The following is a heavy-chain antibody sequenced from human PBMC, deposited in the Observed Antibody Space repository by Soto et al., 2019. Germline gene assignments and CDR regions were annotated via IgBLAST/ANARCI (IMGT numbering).Heavy chain of an antibody. Sequence: GASVKVSCKASGYTFTSYYMHWVRLAPGQGLEWMGIINPDGGGTSYAQKFQDKITMTRDTSTSTVYMEMSSLRSEDTAVYYCAVGGNYLSLDVWGQGTTVT. CDR3: AVGGNYLSLDV. CDR1: GYTFTSYY. D-gene: IGHD4-4*01. V-gene: IGHV1-46*01. CDR2: INPDGGGT. J-gene: IGHJ6*02.